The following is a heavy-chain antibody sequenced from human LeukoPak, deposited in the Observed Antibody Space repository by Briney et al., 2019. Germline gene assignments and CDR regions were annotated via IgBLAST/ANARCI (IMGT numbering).Heavy chain of an antibody. CDR1: GFTFSSYE. V-gene: IGHV3-48*03. D-gene: IGHD5-12*01. CDR3: ARDVGKSGYGDY. CDR2: ISSSGDTI. J-gene: IGHJ1*01. Sequence: GGSLRLSCAASGFTFSSYEMNWVRQAPGKGPQWVPYISSSGDTIYYADSVKGRFTTSRDNAKNSLYLQMNSLRAEDTAVYYCARDVGKSGYGDYWGQGTLVTVSS.